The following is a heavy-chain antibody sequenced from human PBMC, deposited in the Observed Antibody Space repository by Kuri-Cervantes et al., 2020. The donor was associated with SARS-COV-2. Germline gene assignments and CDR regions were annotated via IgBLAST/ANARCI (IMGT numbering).Heavy chain of an antibody. CDR2: IYSGGSI. CDR1: GFNVSRKY. J-gene: IGHJ6*02. Sequence: GESLKISCAASGFNVSRKYMNWVRQAPGKGLEWVSIIYSGGSIYYADSVKGRFTISRDDAKNLVYLQMERLRVEDTAVYYCARDVYDSWRHEYHGMDVWGQGTTVTVSS. V-gene: IGHV3-53*01. D-gene: IGHD3-3*01. CDR3: ARDVYDSWRHEYHGMDV.